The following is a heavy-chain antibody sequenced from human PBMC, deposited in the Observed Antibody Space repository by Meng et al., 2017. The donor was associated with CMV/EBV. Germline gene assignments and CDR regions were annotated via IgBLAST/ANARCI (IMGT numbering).Heavy chain of an antibody. Sequence: ASVKVSCKASGGTFSSYAISWVRQAPGQGLEWMGIINPSGGSTSYAQKFQGRVTMTRDTSTSTVYMELSSLRSEDTAVYYCARGGALAAFDIWGQGTMVTVSS. CDR3: ARGGALAAFDI. CDR2: INPSGGST. J-gene: IGHJ3*02. V-gene: IGHV1-46*01. CDR1: GGTFSSYA. D-gene: IGHD3-16*01.